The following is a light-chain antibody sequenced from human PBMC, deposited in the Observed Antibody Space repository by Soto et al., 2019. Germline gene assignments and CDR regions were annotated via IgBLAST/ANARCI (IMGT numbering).Light chain of an antibody. CDR1: QSVFSK. CDR3: MQYNKWPLRT. Sequence: EMVMTQSPATLSVSPGERVTLSCRASQSVFSKLAWYQQRPGQAPTLLIFDASARAPGIPAGFSGSGSGTEFTLTINSLQSEDFGVYFCMQYNKWPLRTFGQGTKVDIK. J-gene: IGKJ1*01. CDR2: DAS. V-gene: IGKV3-15*01.